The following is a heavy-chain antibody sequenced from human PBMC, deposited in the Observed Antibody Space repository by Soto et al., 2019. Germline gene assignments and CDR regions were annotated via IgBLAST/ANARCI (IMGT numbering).Heavy chain of an antibody. CDR3: TRDGRGSKWNFASQALDL. CDR2: ISGSDGST. J-gene: IGHJ4*02. D-gene: IGHD1-7*01. V-gene: IGHV3-23*01. Sequence: GVSLRLSCATSGFTSSSYAMSWVRQAPGKGLEWVSVISGSDGSTYYADSVKGRFTISRDDSESIAYLQMNSLKGDDTAVYYCTRDGRGSKWNFASQALDLWGQGTLVTVSS. CDR1: GFTSSSYA.